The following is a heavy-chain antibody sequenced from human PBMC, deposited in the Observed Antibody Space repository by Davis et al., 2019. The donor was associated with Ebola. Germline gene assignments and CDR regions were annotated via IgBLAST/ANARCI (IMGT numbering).Heavy chain of an antibody. Sequence: GESLKISCAASGFSFSAFGMHWVRQAPGKGLEWVALIWYDGTKQYYADSVNGRFTISRDNSKNTLYLQMNSLRAEDTAVFYCARDRFASGSYYNGRLDYWGQGALVTVSS. CDR2: IWYDGTKQ. V-gene: IGHV3-33*01. J-gene: IGHJ4*02. CDR1: GFSFSAFG. D-gene: IGHD3-10*01. CDR3: ARDRFASGSYYNGRLDY.